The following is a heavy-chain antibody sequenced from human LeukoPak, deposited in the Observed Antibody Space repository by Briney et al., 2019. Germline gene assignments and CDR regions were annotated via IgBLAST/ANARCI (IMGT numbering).Heavy chain of an antibody. CDR2: ISGYNGNT. J-gene: IGHJ6*03. CDR3: ARGGAPKRERHSYYYYYMDV. CDR1: GYTFTSYG. V-gene: IGHV1-18*01. Sequence: GASVKVSCRASGYTFTSYGISWVRQAPGQGLEWMGWISGYNGNTNYAQKLQGRVTMTTDTSTSTAYMELRSLRSDDTAVYYCARGGAPKRERHSYYYYYMDVWGKGTTVTVSS. D-gene: IGHD5-12*01.